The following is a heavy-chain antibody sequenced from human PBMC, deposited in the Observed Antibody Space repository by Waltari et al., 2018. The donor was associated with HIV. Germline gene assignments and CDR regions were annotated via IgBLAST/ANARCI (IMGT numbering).Heavy chain of an antibody. CDR2: MNPNRCNT. Sequence: QVQLVQSGAEVKKHGASVKVSCKASGYTSTSYDINWVRQATGQGLEWMGWMNPNRCNTGYAQKCQGRVTMTRNTSISTAYLELSSLRSEDTAVYYCARTGGGYLGYWGQGTLVTVAS. D-gene: IGHD3-16*01. CDR3: ARTGGGYLGY. CDR1: GYTSTSYD. V-gene: IGHV1-8*01. J-gene: IGHJ4*02.